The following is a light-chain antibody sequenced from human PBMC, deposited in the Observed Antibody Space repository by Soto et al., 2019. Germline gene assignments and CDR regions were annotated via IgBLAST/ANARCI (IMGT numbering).Light chain of an antibody. CDR1: QSVRSN. V-gene: IGKV3-15*01. CDR2: GAS. J-gene: IGKJ1*01. CDR3: QQYGDWPPWT. Sequence: ETVMTQSPATLSVSPGERATLSCRAGQSVRSNLAWYQQRPGQPPRLLIYGASARATGIPARFTGGGSGTEFTLTITSLQSEDFAVYYCQQYGDWPPWTFGQGTKVDIK.